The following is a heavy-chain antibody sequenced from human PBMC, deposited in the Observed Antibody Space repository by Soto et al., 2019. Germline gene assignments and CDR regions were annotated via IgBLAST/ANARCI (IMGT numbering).Heavy chain of an antibody. CDR3: ARTYYYDSSVH. CDR2: INHSGST. Sequence: PSETLSLTCAVYGGSFSGYYWTWIRQPPGTGLEWIGEINHSGSTNYNPSLKSRVTISVDTSKNQFSLKLTSVTAADTAVYYCARTYYYDSSVHWGQGTLVTVSS. V-gene: IGHV4-34*01. CDR1: GGSFSGYY. D-gene: IGHD3-22*01. J-gene: IGHJ4*02.